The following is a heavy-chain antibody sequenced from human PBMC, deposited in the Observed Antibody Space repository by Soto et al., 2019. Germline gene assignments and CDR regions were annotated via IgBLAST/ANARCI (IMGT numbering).Heavy chain of an antibody. CDR2: MNPNSGNT. CDR1: GYTFTSYD. J-gene: IGHJ6*02. D-gene: IGHD3-22*01. CDR3: AREYYDSSAQGTYYYGMDV. V-gene: IGHV1-8*01. Sequence: QVQLVQSGAEVKKPGASVKVSCKASGYTFTSYDINWVRQATGQGLEWMGWMNPNSGNTGYAQKFQGRVTMTRNTSISTAYMELSSLRSEDTAVHYCAREYYDSSAQGTYYYGMDVWGQGTTVTVSS.